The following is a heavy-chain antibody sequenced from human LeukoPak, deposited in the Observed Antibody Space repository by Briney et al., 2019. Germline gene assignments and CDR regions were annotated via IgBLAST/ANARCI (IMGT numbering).Heavy chain of an antibody. V-gene: IGHV4-59*02. CDR2: ISYSGDT. CDR3: ARGSGWYPH. J-gene: IGHJ1*01. D-gene: IGHD6-19*01. CDR1: GGSVGSNY. Sequence: PSETLSLTCSVSGGSVGSNYWSRVRQPPGKGLEWIGYISYSGDTKYNPSLKSRLSMSVDTSKNQCSLMLTSVTAADTAVYYCARGSGWYPHWGQGTLVTVSS.